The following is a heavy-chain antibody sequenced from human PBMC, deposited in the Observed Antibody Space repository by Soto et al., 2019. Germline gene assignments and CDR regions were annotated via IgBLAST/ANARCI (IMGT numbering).Heavy chain of an antibody. CDR3: ARGVTYYYDSSGYITCSFDY. Sequence: PGGSLRLSCAASGFTFSSYSMNWVRQAPGKGLEWVSSISSSSSYIYYADSVKGRFTISRDNAKNSLYLQMNSLRAEDTAVYYCARGVTYYYDSSGYITCSFDYWGQGTLVTVSS. D-gene: IGHD3-22*01. CDR2: ISSSSSYI. J-gene: IGHJ4*02. CDR1: GFTFSSYS. V-gene: IGHV3-21*01.